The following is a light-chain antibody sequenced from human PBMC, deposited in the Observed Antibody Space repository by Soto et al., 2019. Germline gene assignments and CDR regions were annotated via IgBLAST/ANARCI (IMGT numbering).Light chain of an antibody. Sequence: QSVLTQPASVSGSPGQSITISCTGISTDLGGYNFVSWYQQHPGKAPKLIIYEVTKRPSGASNRFSGSKSGDKASLTISGLRTDDEAAYYCSTYTSGTTLYVFATGTKVTVL. CDR3: STYTSGTTLYV. V-gene: IGLV2-14*01. CDR1: STDLGGYNF. J-gene: IGLJ1*01. CDR2: EVT.